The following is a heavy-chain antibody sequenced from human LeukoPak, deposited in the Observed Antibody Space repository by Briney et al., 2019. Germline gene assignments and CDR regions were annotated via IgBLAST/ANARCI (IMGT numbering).Heavy chain of an antibody. J-gene: IGHJ4*02. CDR3: AGRAYDYSNYTDY. CDR1: GFTFSSYA. V-gene: IGHV3-30-3*01. Sequence: GGSLRLSCAASGFTFSSYAMHLVRQAPGKGLEWVAVISYDGSNKYYADSVKGRFTISRDNSKNTLYLQMNSLRAEDTAVYYCAGRAYDYSNYTDYWGQGTLVTVSS. CDR2: ISYDGSNK. D-gene: IGHD4-11*01.